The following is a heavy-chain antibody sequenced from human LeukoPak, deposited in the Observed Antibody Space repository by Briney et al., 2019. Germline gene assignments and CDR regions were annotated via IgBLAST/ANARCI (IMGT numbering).Heavy chain of an antibody. Sequence: SQTLSLTCTVSGGSISSGGYYWSWIRQHPGKGLEWIGSIYYSGSTYYNPSLKSRVTISVDTSKNQFSLKLSSVTAADTAVYYCARQFRRWSDGDQIDYWGQGTLVTVSS. J-gene: IGHJ4*02. V-gene: IGHV4-30-2*03. D-gene: IGHD3-3*01. CDR2: IYYSGST. CDR1: GGSISSGGYY. CDR3: ARQFRRWSDGDQIDY.